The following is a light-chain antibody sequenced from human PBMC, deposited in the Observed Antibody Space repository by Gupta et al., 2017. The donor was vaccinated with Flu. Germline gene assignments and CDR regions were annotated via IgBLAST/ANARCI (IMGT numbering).Light chain of an antibody. CDR2: AAS. Sequence: GATVTITCRASHDIKTWLAWYQRQSGKAPKALIFAASTLVRGVPSRFTGSGSGTIFTLTINALQPEDFATYYCQQYEAFPPTFGGGTQV. J-gene: IGKJ4*01. V-gene: IGKV1-12*01. CDR3: QQYEAFPPT. CDR1: HDIKTW.